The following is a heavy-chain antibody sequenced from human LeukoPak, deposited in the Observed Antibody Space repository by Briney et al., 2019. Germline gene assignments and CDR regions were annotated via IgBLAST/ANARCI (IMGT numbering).Heavy chain of an antibody. D-gene: IGHD5-18*01. Sequence: GASVKVSCTASGYTFTGYYMHWVRQPPGQGLEWMGWINPNSGGTNYAQKFQGRVTMTRDTSISTAYMELSRLRPDDTAVYYCARAFALGGAMVTSYWFDPWGQGTLVTVSS. CDR1: GYTFTGYY. CDR2: INPNSGGT. CDR3: ARAFALGGAMVTSYWFDP. V-gene: IGHV1-2*02. J-gene: IGHJ5*02.